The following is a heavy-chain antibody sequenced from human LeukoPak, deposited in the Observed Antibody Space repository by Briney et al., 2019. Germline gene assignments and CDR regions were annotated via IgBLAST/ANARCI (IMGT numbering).Heavy chain of an antibody. V-gene: IGHV3-48*01. CDR3: ARDTYGSGSYYLSYYCGMDV. J-gene: IGHJ6*02. CDR1: GFTFSSYA. CDR2: ISSSSSTI. D-gene: IGHD3-10*01. Sequence: GGSLRLSCAASGFTFSSYAMNWVRQAPGKGLEWVSYISSSSSTIYYADSVKGRFTISRDNAKNSLYLQMNSLRAEDTAVYYCARDTYGSGSYYLSYYCGMDVWGQGTTVTVSS.